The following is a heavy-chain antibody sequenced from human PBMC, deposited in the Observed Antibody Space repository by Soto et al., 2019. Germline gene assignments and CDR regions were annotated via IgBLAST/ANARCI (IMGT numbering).Heavy chain of an antibody. V-gene: IGHV4-39*01. CDR3: ARRIVAKETFEY. Sequence: SETLSLTCTVSGGSISSDSYYWGWIRQSPEKGLEWIASISYSGSTYYKPTLESRLIISVDTSKSQFSLKLSSVTAADTAVYYCARRIVAKETFEYWGQGTLVTVSS. CDR1: GGSISSDSYY. D-gene: IGHD5-12*01. J-gene: IGHJ4*02. CDR2: ISYSGST.